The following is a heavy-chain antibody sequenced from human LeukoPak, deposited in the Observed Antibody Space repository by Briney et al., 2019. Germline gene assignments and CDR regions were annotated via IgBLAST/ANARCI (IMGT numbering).Heavy chain of an antibody. D-gene: IGHD5-12*01. Sequence: PGGSLRLSCAASGFTFSNYNMNWVRQAPGQRLEWVSSITSSSSYVFYADSVKGRFTISRDNAQNSLYLQMNSLRAEDTAVYYCARDPYSGSYGNNYYYYMDVWGKGTTVTISS. CDR2: ITSSSSYV. CDR3: ARDPYSGSYGNNYYYYMDV. J-gene: IGHJ6*03. CDR1: GFTFSNYN. V-gene: IGHV3-21*01.